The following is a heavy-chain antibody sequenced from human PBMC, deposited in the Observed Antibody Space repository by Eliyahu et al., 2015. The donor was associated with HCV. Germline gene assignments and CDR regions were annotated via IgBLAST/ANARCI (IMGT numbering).Heavy chain of an antibody. CDR3: ASGGGGIAVAGTGGWFDP. V-gene: IGHV4-59*01. CDR1: GGSIXXYX. D-gene: IGHD6-19*01. Sequence: QVQLQESGPGLVKPSETLSLXCTVXGGSIXXYXWSWXRXPPGKGLEWIGXIHYSGSTNYNPSLKSRXTISLDTSKNQFSLKLTSVTAADTAVYFCASGGGGIAVAGTGGWFDPWGQGTLVTVSS. CDR2: IHYSGST. J-gene: IGHJ5*02.